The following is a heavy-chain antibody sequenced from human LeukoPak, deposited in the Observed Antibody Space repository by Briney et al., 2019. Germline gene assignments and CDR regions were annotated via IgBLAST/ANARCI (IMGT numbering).Heavy chain of an antibody. J-gene: IGHJ4*02. CDR2: INHSGIT. CDR1: GGSISSYY. CDR3: ARLPLGAFGEVLNFDL. V-gene: IGHV4-34*01. Sequence: SETLSLTCTVSGGSISSYYWSWIRQPPGKGLEWIGDINHSGITKYNPSLKSRVTLLIDTSKSHFSLKVNSVTAADTAVYYCARLPLGAFGEVLNFDLWGQGTVVTVSS. D-gene: IGHD3-10*01.